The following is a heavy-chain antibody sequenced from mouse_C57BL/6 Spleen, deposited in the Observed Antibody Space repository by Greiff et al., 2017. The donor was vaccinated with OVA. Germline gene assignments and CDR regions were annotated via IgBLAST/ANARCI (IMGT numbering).Heavy chain of an antibody. V-gene: IGHV1-20*01. D-gene: IGHD1-1*01. CDR1: GYSFTGYF. CDR3: ARCYYGSSYYFDY. Sequence: DVQLQESGPELVKPGDSVKISCKASGYSFTGYFMNWVMQSHGKSLEWIGRINPYNGDTFYNQKFKGKATLTVDKSSSTAHMELRSLTSEDSAVYYCARCYYGSSYYFDYWGQGTTLTVSS. J-gene: IGHJ2*01. CDR2: INPYNGDT.